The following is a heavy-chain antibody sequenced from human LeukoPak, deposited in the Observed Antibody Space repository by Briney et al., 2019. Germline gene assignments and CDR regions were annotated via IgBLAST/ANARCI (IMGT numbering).Heavy chain of an antibody. J-gene: IGHJ4*02. V-gene: IGHV3-30-3*01. Sequence: PGRSLRLSCAASGFTFSSYAMHWVRQAPGKGLEWVAVISYDGSNKYYADSVKGRFTISRDNSKSTLYLQMNSLRAEDTAVYYCARDKRYFDWSGPFDYWGQGTLVTVSS. CDR3: ARDKRYFDWSGPFDY. CDR1: GFTFSSYA. D-gene: IGHD3-9*01. CDR2: ISYDGSNK.